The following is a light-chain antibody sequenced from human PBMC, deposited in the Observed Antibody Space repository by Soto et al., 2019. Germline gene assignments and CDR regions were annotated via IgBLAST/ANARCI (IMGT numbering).Light chain of an antibody. CDR2: GAS. J-gene: IGKJ2*01. CDR3: QQYGSSPLYT. V-gene: IGKV3-20*01. CDR1: QSVSSSY. Sequence: EIVLTQSPGTLSLSPGERATLSCRASQSVSSSYLAWYQQKPGQAPRLLIYGASSRATGIPDRFSGSGSGTDFTLTSSRLEPEDFAVYYCQQYGSSPLYTFGQGTELEIK.